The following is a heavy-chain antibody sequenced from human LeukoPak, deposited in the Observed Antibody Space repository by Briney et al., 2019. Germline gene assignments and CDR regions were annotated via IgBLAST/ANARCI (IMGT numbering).Heavy chain of an antibody. CDR3: ARVAVVITMTRFDY. D-gene: IGHD3-22*01. J-gene: IGHJ4*02. V-gene: IGHV4-38-2*02. CDR1: GYSISSGYY. CDR2: IYHSGST. Sequence: SETLSLTCTVSGYSISSGYYWGWIRQPPGKGLEWIGSIYHSGSTYYNPSLKSRVTISVDTSKNHFSLKLSSVTAADTAVYYCARVAVVITMTRFDYWGQGTLVTVSS.